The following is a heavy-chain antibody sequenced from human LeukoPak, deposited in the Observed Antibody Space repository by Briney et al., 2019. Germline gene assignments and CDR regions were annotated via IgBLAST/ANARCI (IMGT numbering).Heavy chain of an antibody. CDR3: TRDPPVSVTTIRGGYMDV. Sequence: GGSLRLSCAASEFTFSSYSMNWVRQAPGKGLEWVSSISSSSSYIYYADSVKGRFTISRDNAKNSLYLQMNSLRAEDTAVYYCTRDPPVSVTTIRGGYMDVWGKGTTVTTSS. V-gene: IGHV3-21*01. J-gene: IGHJ6*04. D-gene: IGHD3-10*01. CDR2: ISSSSSYI. CDR1: EFTFSSYS.